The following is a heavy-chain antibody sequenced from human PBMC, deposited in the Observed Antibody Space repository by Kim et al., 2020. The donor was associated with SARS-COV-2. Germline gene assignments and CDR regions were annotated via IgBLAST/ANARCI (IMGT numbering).Heavy chain of an antibody. Sequence: QKFQGRVTITADKSTSTAYMELSSLRSEDTAVYYCARLDHYYDSSGYYDYWGQGTLVTVSS. V-gene: IGHV1-69*02. CDR3: ARLDHYYDSSGYYDY. D-gene: IGHD3-22*01. J-gene: IGHJ4*02.